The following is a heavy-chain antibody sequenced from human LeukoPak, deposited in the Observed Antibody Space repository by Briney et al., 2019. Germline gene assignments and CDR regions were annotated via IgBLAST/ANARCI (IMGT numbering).Heavy chain of an antibody. CDR1: GLTYDDYA. Sequence: GGSLRLSCAASGLTYDDYAMHGVRQAPGKRLEWVSLISGDGGSTYYADSVKGRFTISRDNSKNSLYLQMNSLRTEDTALYYCAKGSGSIFDYWGQGTLVTVSS. V-gene: IGHV3-43*02. CDR2: ISGDGGST. J-gene: IGHJ4*02. CDR3: AKGSGSIFDY.